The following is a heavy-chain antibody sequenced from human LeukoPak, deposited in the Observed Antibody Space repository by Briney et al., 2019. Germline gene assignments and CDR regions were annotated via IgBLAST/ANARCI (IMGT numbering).Heavy chain of an antibody. J-gene: IGHJ2*01. CDR3: AGSDTTGYTPREWDYWYFDL. V-gene: IGHV3-20*04. D-gene: IGHD1-1*01. CDR1: GFTFDDFG. CDR2: INWNGGST. Sequence: GGSLRLSCAASGFTFDDFGMSWVRQAPGKGLEWVSGINWNGGSTGYADSVKGRFTISRDNAKNSLYLQMNSLRAEDTAVYYCAGSDTTGYTPREWDYWYFDLWGRGTLVTVSS.